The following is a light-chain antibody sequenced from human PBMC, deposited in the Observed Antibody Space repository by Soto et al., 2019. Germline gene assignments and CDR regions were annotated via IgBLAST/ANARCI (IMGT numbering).Light chain of an antibody. V-gene: IGKV3-20*01. CDR2: DAS. Sequence: EIVLTQSPGTLSLSPGERATLSCRASQGISSRYLAWYQQKPGQAPRLLIYDASNRATGIPDRFSGSGSGTDFTLTISRLESEDFAEYYCQQYGSSPWTFGQGTKVEIK. CDR3: QQYGSSPWT. CDR1: QGISSRY. J-gene: IGKJ1*01.